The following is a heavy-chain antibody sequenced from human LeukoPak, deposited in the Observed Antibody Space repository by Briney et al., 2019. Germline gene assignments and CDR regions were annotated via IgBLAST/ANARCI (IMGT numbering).Heavy chain of an antibody. CDR3: APDFDSRGYYVDY. Sequence: SETLSLTCTVSGGSITSYYWSWIRQPPGKGLEWIGYIYYTGSTNYNPSLKSRVTISLDTSKNQFSLKLSSVTAADTAVYYCAPDFDSRGYYVDYWGPGTLITVSS. D-gene: IGHD3-22*01. J-gene: IGHJ4*02. CDR1: GGSITSYY. V-gene: IGHV4-59*08. CDR2: IYYTGST.